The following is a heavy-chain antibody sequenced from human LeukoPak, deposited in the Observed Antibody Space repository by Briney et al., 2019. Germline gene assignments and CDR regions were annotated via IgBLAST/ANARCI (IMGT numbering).Heavy chain of an antibody. D-gene: IGHD3-10*01. V-gene: IGHV1-24*01. CDR2: FDPEDGET. Sequence: ASVKVSCKVPGYTLTELSMHWVRQAPGKGLEWMGGFDPEDGETIYAQKFQGRVTMTEDTSTDTAYMELSSLRSEDTVVYYCATSFRAGAPFDYWGQGTLVTVSS. J-gene: IGHJ4*02. CDR1: GYTLTELS. CDR3: ATSFRAGAPFDY.